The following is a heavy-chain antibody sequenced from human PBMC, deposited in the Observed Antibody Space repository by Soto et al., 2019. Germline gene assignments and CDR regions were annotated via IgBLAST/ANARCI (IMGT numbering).Heavy chain of an antibody. CDR2: IFPTDEK. D-gene: IGHD6-13*01. CDR1: GFSFSNIRMG. CDR3: ARMGIGATGTPGNFFDP. Sequence: QVTLKESGPVLVKPTETLTLTCTVSGFSFSNIRMGVSWIRQPPGKALEWLAHIFPTDEKSYSMSLRTRLTITKDTSHSQVVLTMTNMPPVDQATCYCARMGIGATGTPGNFFDPGGQGTLVTVSS. J-gene: IGHJ5*02. V-gene: IGHV2-26*01.